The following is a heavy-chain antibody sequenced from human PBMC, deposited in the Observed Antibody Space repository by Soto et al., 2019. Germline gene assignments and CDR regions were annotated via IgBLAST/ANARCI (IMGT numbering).Heavy chain of an antibody. J-gene: IGHJ6*02. V-gene: IGHV3-30*18. CDR3: AKRGAGYYYYGMHV. Sequence: QVQLVESGGGVVQPGRSLRLSCAASGFTFSSYGMHWVRQAPGKGLEWVAVISYDGSNKYYADSVKGRFTIARDNSKNTRDLQMTSLRAEDTAVYYCAKRGAGYYYYGMHVWGQGTTVNVS. CDR1: GFTFSSYG. CDR2: ISYDGSNK.